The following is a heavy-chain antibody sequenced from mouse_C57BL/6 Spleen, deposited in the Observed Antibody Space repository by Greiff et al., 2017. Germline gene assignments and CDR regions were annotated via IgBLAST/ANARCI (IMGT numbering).Heavy chain of an antibody. D-gene: IGHD3-2*01. J-gene: IGHJ2*01. CDR1: GYAFSSSW. Sequence: QVQLKQSGPELVKPGASVKISCKASGYAFSSSWMNWVKQRPGKGLEWIGRIYPGDGDTNYNGKFKGKATLTADKSSSTAYMHLSSLTSEDSAVYFCARDSPYSFDYWGQGTTLTVSS. CDR2: IYPGDGDT. CDR3: ARDSPYSFDY. V-gene: IGHV1-82*01.